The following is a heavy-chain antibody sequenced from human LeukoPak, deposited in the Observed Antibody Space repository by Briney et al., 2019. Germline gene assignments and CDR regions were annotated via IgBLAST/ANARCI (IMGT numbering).Heavy chain of an antibody. J-gene: IGHJ4*02. D-gene: IGHD1-7*01. CDR1: GFSFRSYF. Sequence: GGSLRLSCAASGFSFRSYFMYWVRQAPGKGLVWVSRINTDGRDTGYADPVKGRFTISRDNAKNTLYMQMNSLREEDTAVYYCVAYNWNYPDYWGQGTLVTVSS. CDR2: INTDGRDT. V-gene: IGHV3-74*01. CDR3: VAYNWNYPDY.